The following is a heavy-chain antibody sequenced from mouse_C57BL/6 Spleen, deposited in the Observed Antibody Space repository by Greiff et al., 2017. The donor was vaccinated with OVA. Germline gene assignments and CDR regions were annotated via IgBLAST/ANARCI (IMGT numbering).Heavy chain of an antibody. Sequence: QVQLQQPGAELVMPGASVKLSCKASGYTFTSYWMHWVKQRPGQGLEWIGEIDPSDSYTNYNQKFKGKSTLTVDKSSSTPYMQLSSLTSEDSAVYYCASRGYGSSWFAYWGQGALVTVSA. V-gene: IGHV1-69*01. D-gene: IGHD1-1*01. CDR2: IDPSDSYT. J-gene: IGHJ3*01. CDR1: GYTFTSYW. CDR3: ASRGYGSSWFAY.